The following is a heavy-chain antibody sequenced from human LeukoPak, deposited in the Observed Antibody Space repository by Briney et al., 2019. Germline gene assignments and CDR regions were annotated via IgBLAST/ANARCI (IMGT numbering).Heavy chain of an antibody. Sequence: GGSLRLSCAASGFTFSSYWMNWVRQAPGKGLEWVSVIYSGGSTYYADSVKGRFTISRDNSKNTLYLQMNSLRAEDTAVYYCAGRGPFDYWGQGTLVTVSS. J-gene: IGHJ4*02. CDR3: AGRGPFDY. CDR2: IYSGGST. D-gene: IGHD3-16*01. V-gene: IGHV3-53*01. CDR1: GFTFSSYW.